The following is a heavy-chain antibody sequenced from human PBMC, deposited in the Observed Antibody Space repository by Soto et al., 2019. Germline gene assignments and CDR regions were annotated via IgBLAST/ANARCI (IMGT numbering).Heavy chain of an antibody. CDR1: GGTFSCYA. D-gene: IGHD3-3*01. Sequence: SVKASCKASGGTFSCYAMSWVRQAPGQGLEWMGGIIPIFGTANYAQKFQGRVTITADESTSTAYMELSSLRSEDTAVYYCASDFWSGYSINWFDPWGQGTLVTVSS. V-gene: IGHV1-69*13. J-gene: IGHJ5*02. CDR3: ASDFWSGYSINWFDP. CDR2: IIPIFGTA.